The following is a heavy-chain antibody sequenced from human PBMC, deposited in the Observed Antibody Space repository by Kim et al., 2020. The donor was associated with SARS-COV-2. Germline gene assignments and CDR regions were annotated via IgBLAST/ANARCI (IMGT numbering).Heavy chain of an antibody. D-gene: IGHD4-4*01. CDR3: ARDMTTVTTGGY. Sequence: ASVKVSCKASGYTFTSYGISWVRQAHGQGLEWMGWISAYNGNTNYAQKLQGRVTMTTDTSTSTAYMELRSLRSDDTAVYYCARDMTTVTTGGYWGQGTLVTVSS. CDR1: GYTFTSYG. V-gene: IGHV1-18*04. J-gene: IGHJ4*02. CDR2: ISAYNGNT.